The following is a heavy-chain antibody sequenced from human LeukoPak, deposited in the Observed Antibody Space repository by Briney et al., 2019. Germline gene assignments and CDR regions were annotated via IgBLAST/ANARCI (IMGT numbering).Heavy chain of an antibody. CDR2: INPTGGST. Sequence: GASVKVSCKASGYRFTSQYVHWVRQAPGQGLEWMGIINPTGGSTRNAQKFQGRFSMTGDTSTSTVYMELSRLRSEDTAVYYCASFYNTNDALDIWGQGTMVTVSS. D-gene: IGHD1-1*01. CDR1: GYRFTSQY. CDR3: ASFYNTNDALDI. V-gene: IGHV1-46*01. J-gene: IGHJ3*02.